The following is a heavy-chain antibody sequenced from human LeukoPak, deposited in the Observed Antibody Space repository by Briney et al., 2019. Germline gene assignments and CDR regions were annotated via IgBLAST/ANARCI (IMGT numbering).Heavy chain of an antibody. V-gene: IGHV4-59*01. CDR3: ARDLPSRLGELSPADY. CDR1: GGSISSYY. CDR2: IYYSGST. J-gene: IGHJ4*02. D-gene: IGHD3-16*02. Sequence: SETLSLTCTVSGGSISSYYWSWIRQPPGKGLEWIGYIYYSGSTNYNPSLKSRVTISVDTSKNQFSLKLSSVTAADTAVYYCARDLPSRLGELSPADYWGQGTLVTVSS.